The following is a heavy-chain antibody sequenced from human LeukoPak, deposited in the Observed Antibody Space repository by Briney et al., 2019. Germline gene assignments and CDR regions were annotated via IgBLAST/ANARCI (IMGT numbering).Heavy chain of an antibody. CDR2: IYTSGST. Sequence: PSQTLSLTCTVSGGSISSYYWSWIRQPAGKGLEWIGRIYTSGSTNYNPSLKSRVTMSVDTSKNQFSLKLSSVTAADTAVYYCARVLGNWGSSYFDYWGQGTLVTVSS. V-gene: IGHV4-4*07. D-gene: IGHD7-27*01. J-gene: IGHJ4*02. CDR3: ARVLGNWGSSYFDY. CDR1: GGSISSYY.